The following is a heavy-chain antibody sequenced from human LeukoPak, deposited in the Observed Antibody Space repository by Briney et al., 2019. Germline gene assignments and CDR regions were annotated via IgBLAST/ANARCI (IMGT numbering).Heavy chain of an antibody. CDR3: ARDRLYGDYKTEFDY. CDR2: MSGNGGSI. V-gene: IGHV3-23*01. CDR1: GFTFSGHA. D-gene: IGHD4-17*01. Sequence: GGSLRLSCAASGFTFSGHAMGWVRQAPGKGLEWVSAMSGNGGSIGYADSVKGRFTISRDNSKSTLYLQMNSLGVEDTAVYYCARDRLYGDYKTEFDYWGQGTLVTVSS. J-gene: IGHJ4*02.